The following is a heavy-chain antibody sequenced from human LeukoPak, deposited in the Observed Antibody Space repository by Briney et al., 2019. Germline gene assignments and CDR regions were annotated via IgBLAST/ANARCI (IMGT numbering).Heavy chain of an antibody. J-gene: IGHJ5*02. Sequence: GGSLRLSCAASGFTFSSYAMNWVRQAPGKGLEWVAVISYDGSNKYYADSVKGRFTISRDNSKNTLYLQMNSLRAEDTAVYYCARGHGFDPWGQGTLVTVSS. V-gene: IGHV3-30-3*01. CDR3: ARGHGFDP. CDR2: ISYDGSNK. CDR1: GFTFSSYA.